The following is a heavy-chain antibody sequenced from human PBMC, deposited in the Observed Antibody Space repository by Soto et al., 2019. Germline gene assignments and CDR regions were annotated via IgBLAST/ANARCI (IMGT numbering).Heavy chain of an antibody. CDR1: GFTFSSYG. V-gene: IGHV3-21*04. CDR3: ARTPYYDSSGYYRYFDY. J-gene: IGHJ4*02. CDR2: ISSSGSNI. D-gene: IGHD3-22*01. Sequence: PGGSLRLSCAASGFTFSSYGMHWVRQAPGKGLEWVAVISSSGSNIYYADSVKGRFTISRDNAKNTLYLQMNSLRAEDTAVYYCARTPYYDSSGYYRYFDYWGQGTLVTVSS.